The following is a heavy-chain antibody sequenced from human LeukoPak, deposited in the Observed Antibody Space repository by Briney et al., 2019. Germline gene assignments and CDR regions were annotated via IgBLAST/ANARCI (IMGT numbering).Heavy chain of an antibody. CDR3: ARQSISGSSLSYFDY. V-gene: IGHV4-59*01. Sequence: SSETLSLTCTVSGGSISSYYWSWIRQPPGKGLEWIGNIYDSGSTNYNPSLKSRVTISVDTSKNQCSLKLSSVTAADTGVYYCARQSISGSSLSYFDYWGQGTLVNVSS. D-gene: IGHD3-22*01. CDR1: GGSISSYY. CDR2: IYDSGST. J-gene: IGHJ4*02.